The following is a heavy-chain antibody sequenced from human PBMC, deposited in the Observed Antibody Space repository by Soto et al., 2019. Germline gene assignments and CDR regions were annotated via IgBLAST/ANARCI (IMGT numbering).Heavy chain of an antibody. V-gene: IGHV3-23*01. CDR3: AKGMGPYYYYGMDV. J-gene: IGHJ6*02. CDR1: GFTFSSYA. CDR2: ISGSGGST. Sequence: EVQLLESGGGLVQPGGSLRLSCAASGFTFSSYAMSWVRQAPGKGPEWVSAISGSGGSTYYADSVKGRFTISRDNSKNTLYLQMNSLRAEDTAVYYCAKGMGPYYYYGMDVWGQGSTVTVSS.